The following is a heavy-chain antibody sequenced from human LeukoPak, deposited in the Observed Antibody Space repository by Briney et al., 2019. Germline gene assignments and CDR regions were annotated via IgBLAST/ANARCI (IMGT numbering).Heavy chain of an antibody. V-gene: IGHV3-21*01. CDR3: IARKDTAMVH. CDR1: GFTFSSYS. J-gene: IGHJ4*02. Sequence: NPGGSLRLSCAASGFTFSSYSMNWVRQAPGKGLEWVSSISSSSSCIYYADSVKGRFTISRDNAKNSLYLQMNSLRAEDTAVYYCIARKDTAMVHWGQGTLVTVSS. D-gene: IGHD5-18*01. CDR2: ISSSSSCI.